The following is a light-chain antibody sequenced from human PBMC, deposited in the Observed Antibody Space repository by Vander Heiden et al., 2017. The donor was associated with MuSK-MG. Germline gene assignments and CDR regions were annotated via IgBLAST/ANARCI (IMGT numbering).Light chain of an antibody. CDR2: ENN. V-gene: IGLV1-44*01. CDR3: AAWDDSRNVWA. CDR1: SSNIGSNI. Sequence: QSLLTQPPSASGTPGQRVIISCSGSSSNIGSNIVTWYQQRPGTAPKLLLYENNQRSSGVPDRFSGSKSGTSASLAINGLQAEDEADYYCAAWDDSRNVWAFGGGTKLTVL. J-gene: IGLJ3*02.